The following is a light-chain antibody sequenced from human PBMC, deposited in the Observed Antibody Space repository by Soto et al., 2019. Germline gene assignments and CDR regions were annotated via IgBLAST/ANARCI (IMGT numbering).Light chain of an antibody. V-gene: IGKV3-20*01. CDR3: QQYGTSSL. J-gene: IGKJ5*01. Sequence: EILLTQSPGTLSLSPGERATLSCRASQGLSSRNLAWYQQKPGQAPRLLISGASSRATGIPDKLSGSGSGTDFTLTISRLEPEDFAVYYCQQYGTSSLFGQRTRLEIK. CDR1: QGLSSRN. CDR2: GAS.